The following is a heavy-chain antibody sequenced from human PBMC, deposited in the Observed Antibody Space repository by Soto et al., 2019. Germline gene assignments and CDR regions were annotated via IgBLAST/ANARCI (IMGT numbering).Heavy chain of an antibody. CDR2: IIPIFGTA. J-gene: IGHJ6*02. CDR1: GGTFSSYA. CDR3: ARVSISGYDPDDYYYYGMDV. D-gene: IGHD5-12*01. V-gene: IGHV1-69*01. Sequence: QVQLVQSGAEVKKPGSSVKVSCKDSGGTFSSYAISWVRQAPGQGLEWMGGIIPIFGTANYAQKFQGRVTITADESTSTAYMELSSLRSEDTAVYYCARVSISGYDPDDYYYYGMDVWGQGTTVTVSS.